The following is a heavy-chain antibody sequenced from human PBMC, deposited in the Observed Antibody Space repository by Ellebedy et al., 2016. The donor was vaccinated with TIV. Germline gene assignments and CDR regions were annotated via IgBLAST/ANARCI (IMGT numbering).Heavy chain of an antibody. V-gene: IGHV3-11*01. Sequence: GESLKISXAASGFTFSDYYMSWIRQAPGKGLEWVSYISSSGSTIYYADSVKGRFTISRDNAKNSLYLQMNSLRAEDTAVYYCARDRIAAAGSLYYYYMDVWGKGTTVTVSS. D-gene: IGHD6-13*01. CDR3: ARDRIAAAGSLYYYYMDV. J-gene: IGHJ6*03. CDR1: GFTFSDYY. CDR2: ISSSGSTI.